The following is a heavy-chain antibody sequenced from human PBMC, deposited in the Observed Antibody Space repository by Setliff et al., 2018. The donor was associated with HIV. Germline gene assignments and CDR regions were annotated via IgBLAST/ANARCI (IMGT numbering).Heavy chain of an antibody. J-gene: IGHJ4*02. D-gene: IGHD5-12*01. CDR2: IGIKTDGGTT. CDR3: ATERGYSASKYLDY. Sequence: GGSLRLSCGASGFTFSSYAMSWVRQAPGKGLEWVGRIGIKTDGGTTDYAAPVKGRFSISRDDSKDMLYLQMNSLKTEDTAVYYCATERGYSASKYLDYWGQGTLVTVSS. CDR1: GFTFSSYA. V-gene: IGHV3-15*04.